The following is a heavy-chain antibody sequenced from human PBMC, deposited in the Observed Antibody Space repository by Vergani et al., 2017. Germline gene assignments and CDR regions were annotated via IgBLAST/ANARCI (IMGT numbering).Heavy chain of an antibody. J-gene: IGHJ3*01. V-gene: IGHV3-21*01. CDR2: ISGNHDDV. CDR3: VRDGRVSRT. CDR1: GFTFSHYS. Sequence: EVQLVESGGGLVKPGGSLRLSCVASGFTFSHYSMNWVRQAPGKGLEWVSSISGNHDDVYYADSVKGRFANYRDNAKNSLYRDMSSLRAEDTAVYYCVRDGRVSRTWGQGTLVAVSS.